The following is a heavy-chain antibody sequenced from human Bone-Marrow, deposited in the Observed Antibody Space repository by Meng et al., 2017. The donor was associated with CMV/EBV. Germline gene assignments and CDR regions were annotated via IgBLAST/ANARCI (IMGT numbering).Heavy chain of an antibody. CDR3: ARGGYCSSTSCYRGVVRSHYYYGMDV. Sequence: SEPLSLTFPVYGWSFSGYYWSWIRQPPGKGLEGTGEINHSGSTNYNPSLKSRVTISVDTSKNQFSLKLSPVTAADTAVYYCARGGYCSSTSCYRGVVRSHYYYGMDVWGQGTTVTVSS. D-gene: IGHD2-2*02. J-gene: IGHJ6*02. CDR1: GWSFSGYY. CDR2: INHSGST. V-gene: IGHV4-34*01.